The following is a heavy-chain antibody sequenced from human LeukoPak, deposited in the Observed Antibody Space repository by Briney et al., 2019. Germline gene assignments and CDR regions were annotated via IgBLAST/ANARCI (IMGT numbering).Heavy chain of an antibody. J-gene: IGHJ3*02. D-gene: IGHD1-14*01. CDR3: ARGQGPPEAFDI. CDR1: GGSISSSSYY. V-gene: IGHV4-39*07. CDR2: IYYSGST. Sequence: SETLSLTCTVSGGSISSSSYYWGWIRQPPGKGLEWIGSIYYSGSTYYNPSLKSRVTISVDTSKNQFSLKLSSVTAADTAVYYCARGQGPPEAFDIWGQGTMVTVSS.